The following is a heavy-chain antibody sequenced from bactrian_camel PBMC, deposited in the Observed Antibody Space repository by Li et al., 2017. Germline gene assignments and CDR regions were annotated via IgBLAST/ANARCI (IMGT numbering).Heavy chain of an antibody. J-gene: IGHJ6*01. CDR3: AATYGRTCRAGGDFGY. CDR2: IIKDGRT. D-gene: IGHD6*01. CDR1: GFTDNTRS. V-gene: IGHV3S53*01. Sequence: QVQFVESGGGSVQNGGSLRLSCAASGFTDNTRSMAWFRQAPGKEREGVGVIIKDGRTNYADSVKGRFTISQDNAKATVYLQMNSLKVEDTAMYYCAATYGRTCRAGGDFGYWGQGTQVTVS.